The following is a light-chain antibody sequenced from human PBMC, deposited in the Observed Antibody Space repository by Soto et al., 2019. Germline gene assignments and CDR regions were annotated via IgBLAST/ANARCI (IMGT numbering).Light chain of an antibody. CDR2: GAS. V-gene: IGKV3-15*01. Sequence: EIVMTQSPATLSVSPGERATLSCRASQSVSSNLAWYQQKPVQAPRLLIYGASTRATGIPARFSGSGSGSEFTLPISRLQSEDFAVYYCQQYNSWPRTFSQGTKVEIK. CDR1: QSVSSN. J-gene: IGKJ1*01. CDR3: QQYNSWPRT.